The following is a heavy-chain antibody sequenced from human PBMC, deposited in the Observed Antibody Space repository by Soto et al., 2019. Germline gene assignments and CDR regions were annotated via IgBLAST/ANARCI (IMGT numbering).Heavy chain of an antibody. Sequence: GGSLRLSCAASGFTFSDYYMSWIRQAPGKGLEWVSYISSSGSTIYYADSVKGRFTISRDNAKNSLYLQMNSLRAEDTAVYYCARVWAEELIAARLASVDYWGQGTLVTVSS. D-gene: IGHD6-6*01. CDR3: ARVWAEELIAARLASVDY. V-gene: IGHV3-11*01. CDR1: GFTFSDYY. CDR2: ISSSGSTI. J-gene: IGHJ4*02.